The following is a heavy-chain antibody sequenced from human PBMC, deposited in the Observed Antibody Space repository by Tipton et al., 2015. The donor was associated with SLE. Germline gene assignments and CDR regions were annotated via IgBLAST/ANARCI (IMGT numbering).Heavy chain of an antibody. CDR3: ASLSTYYYGSGNP. CDR2: IGDDDSDT. V-gene: IGHV3-23*01. Sequence: GSLRLSCVTSGFTLRYFVMSWVRQGPGKGLEWVSTIGDDDSDTYYADSGRGRFIASRDRSKHTVFLQMNNLRVDDTAVYFCASLSTYYYGSGNPWGQGTLVTVSS. CDR1: GFTLRYFV. J-gene: IGHJ5*02. D-gene: IGHD3-10*01.